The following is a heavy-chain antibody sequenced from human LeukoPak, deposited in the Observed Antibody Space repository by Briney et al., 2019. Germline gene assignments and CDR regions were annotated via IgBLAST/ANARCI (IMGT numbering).Heavy chain of an antibody. CDR2: TFYRSKWYN. CDR3: ARDWEGYYLDY. D-gene: IGHD1-26*01. V-gene: IGHV6-1*01. J-gene: IGHJ4*02. CDR1: GDSVSSNSAA. Sequence: SQTLSLTCAISGDSVSSNSAAWNWIRQSPSSGLEWLGRTFYRSKWYNDHAVSVKGRITIIPDTSKNHFSLQLNSVTPEDTAVYYCARDWEGYYLDYWGQGTLVTVSS.